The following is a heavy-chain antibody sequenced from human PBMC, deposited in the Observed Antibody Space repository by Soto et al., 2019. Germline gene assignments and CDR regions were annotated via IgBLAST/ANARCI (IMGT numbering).Heavy chain of an antibody. J-gene: IGHJ6*02. D-gene: IGHD3-3*01. CDR2: TYYRSKWYN. CDR3: ARTRVYDSYNYYGMAV. Sequence: SQTLSLTCAISGDSVSSNTAAWNWIRQSPSRGLEWLGRTYYRSKWYNDYAVSVKSRITINPDTSKNQFSLQLNSVTPEDTAVYFCARTRVYDSYNYYGMAVWGQGTTVTVSS. CDR1: GDSVSSNTAA. V-gene: IGHV6-1*01.